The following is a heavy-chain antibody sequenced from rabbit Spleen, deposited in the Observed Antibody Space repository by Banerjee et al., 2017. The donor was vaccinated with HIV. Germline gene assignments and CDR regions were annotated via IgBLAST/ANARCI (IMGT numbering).Heavy chain of an antibody. CDR2: IAGSSSGFT. Sequence: QSLEESGGDLVKPGASLTLTCKASGFDFTSTYYMCWVRQAPGKGLEWISCIAGSSSGFTYSATWAKGRFTISKTSSTTVTLQMTSLTAADTATYFCARDLAGVIGWNFGWWGPGTLVTVS. J-gene: IGHJ6*01. CDR1: GFDFTSTYY. V-gene: IGHV1S40*01. D-gene: IGHD4-1*01. CDR3: ARDLAGVIGWNFGW.